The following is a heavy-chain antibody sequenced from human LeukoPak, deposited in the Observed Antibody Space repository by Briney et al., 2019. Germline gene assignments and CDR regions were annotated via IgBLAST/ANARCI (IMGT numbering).Heavy chain of an antibody. D-gene: IGHD3-16*02. CDR3: AKGPAPRLGEFSYHALVDY. J-gene: IGHJ4*02. Sequence: PGGSLRLSCVASGFTFSSYGMHWVRQARGEGLERVAFISNDRSNENIADSVKGRFIISRDNSKNTLYLQMNSLRAEDTAVYYCAKGPAPRLGEFSYHALVDYWGQGTLVTVSS. CDR1: GFTFSSYG. V-gene: IGHV3-30*18. CDR2: ISNDRSNE.